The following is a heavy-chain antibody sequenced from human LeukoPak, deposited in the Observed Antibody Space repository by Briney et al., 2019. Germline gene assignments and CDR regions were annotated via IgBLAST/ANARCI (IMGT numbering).Heavy chain of an antibody. CDR3: ARDGGDLTTHDAIDI. CDR2: ISVYNGNT. V-gene: IGHV1-18*01. Sequence: ASVKVSCKTSGYTFTSYGISWVRQAPGQGLQWMGWISVYNGNTNYAQKLQGRVTLTIDTSTSTVYMELRSLRSDDTAVYYCARDGGDLTTHDAIDIWGQGTMVTVSS. CDR1: GYTFTSYG. D-gene: IGHD1-1*01. J-gene: IGHJ3*02.